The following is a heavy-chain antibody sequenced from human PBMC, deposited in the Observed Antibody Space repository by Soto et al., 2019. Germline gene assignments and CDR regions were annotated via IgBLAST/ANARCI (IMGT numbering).Heavy chain of an antibody. Sequence: PSETLSLTCTASGGSISSYYWSWIRQPPGKGLEWIGYIYYSGSTNYNPSLKSRVTISVDTSKNQFSLKLSSVTAADTAVYYCARGEAGDYDFWSGPRIPDYWGQGTLVTSP. J-gene: IGHJ4*02. CDR1: GGSISSYY. D-gene: IGHD3-3*01. CDR3: ARGEAGDYDFWSGPRIPDY. CDR2: IYYSGST. V-gene: IGHV4-59*01.